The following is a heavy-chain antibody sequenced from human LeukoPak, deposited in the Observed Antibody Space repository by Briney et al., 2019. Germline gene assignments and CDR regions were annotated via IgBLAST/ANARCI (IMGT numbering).Heavy chain of an antibody. Sequence: ASVKVSCKASGYTFTSYYMYWVRQAPGQGLEWMGIINPNRGSTSYAQKFQGRVTMTRDMSTSTVYMELSSLRSEDTAVYYCARVSDTAMGDDAFDIWGQGTMVTVSS. CDR3: ARVSDTAMGDDAFDI. CDR2: INPNRGST. V-gene: IGHV1-46*01. CDR1: GYTFTSYY. D-gene: IGHD5-18*01. J-gene: IGHJ3*02.